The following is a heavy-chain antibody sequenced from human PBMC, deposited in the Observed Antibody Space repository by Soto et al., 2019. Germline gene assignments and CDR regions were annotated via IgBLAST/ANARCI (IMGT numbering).Heavy chain of an antibody. V-gene: IGHV4-39*01. CDR1: GGSISSSSYY. Sequence: SETLSLTCTVSGGSISSSSYYWGWIRQPPGKGLEWIGSIYYSGSTYYNPSLKSRVTISVDTSKNQFSLKLSSVTAADTAVYYCAGXYGGSFDQYYYYYGMDVWGQGTTVTVSS. D-gene: IGHD3-16*01. CDR2: IYYSGST. CDR3: AGXYGGSFDQYYYYYGMDV. J-gene: IGHJ6*02.